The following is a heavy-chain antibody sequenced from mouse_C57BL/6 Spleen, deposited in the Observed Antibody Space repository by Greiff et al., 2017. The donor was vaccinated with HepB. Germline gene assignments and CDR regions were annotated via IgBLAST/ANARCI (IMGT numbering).Heavy chain of an antibody. CDR1: GYSITSGYY. V-gene: IGHV3-6*01. CDR2: ISYDGSN. J-gene: IGHJ2*01. Sequence: EVHLVESGPGLVKPSQSLSLTCSVTGYSITSGYYWNWIRQFPGNKLEWMGYISYDGSNNYNPSLKNRISITRDTSKNQFFLKLNSVTTEDTATYYCAMYGYDGDYWGQGTTLTVSS. CDR3: AMYGYDGDY. D-gene: IGHD2-2*01.